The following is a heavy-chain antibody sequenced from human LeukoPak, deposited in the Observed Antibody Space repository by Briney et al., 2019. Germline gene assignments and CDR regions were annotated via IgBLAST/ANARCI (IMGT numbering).Heavy chain of an antibody. D-gene: IGHD3-10*02. V-gene: IGHV3-21*01. CDR1: GFTFSSYG. CDR3: AELGITMIGGV. J-gene: IGHJ6*04. CDR2: ISSSSSYI. Sequence: GGSLRLSCAASGFTFSSYGMHWVRQAPGKGLEWVSSISSSSSYIYCADSVKGRFTISRDNAKNSLYLQMNSLRAEDTAVYYCAELGITMIGGVWGKGTTVTISS.